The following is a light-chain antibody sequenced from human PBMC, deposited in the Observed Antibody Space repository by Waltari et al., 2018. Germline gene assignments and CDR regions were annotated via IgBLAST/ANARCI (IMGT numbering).Light chain of an antibody. J-gene: IGLJ2*01. V-gene: IGLV2-23*02. CDR2: EVL. CDR3: CSYASSSPRLI. CDR1: YSNVGSYDL. Sequence: QSALTQPASVSGSLGQSISISCSGTYSNVGSYDLVSWYHQRPGEAPKLLIYEVLKRPSGISNRFADSKSGNAAPLTISALQPEDEGTYYCCSYASSSPRLIFGGGTELSVL.